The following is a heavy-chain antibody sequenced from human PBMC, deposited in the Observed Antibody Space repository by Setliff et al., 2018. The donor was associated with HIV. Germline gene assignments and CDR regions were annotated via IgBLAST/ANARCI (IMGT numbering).Heavy chain of an antibody. CDR2: INPNSGGT. CDR1: GYTSTGYY. CDR3: ARTGYSSGWYYYYGMDV. Sequence: GASVKVSCKASGYTSTGYYMHWVRQAPGQGLEWMGWINPNSGGTNYAQKFQGRVTMTRDTSISTAYMELSRLRSDDTAVYYCARTGYSSGWYYYYGMDVWGQGTTVTVSS. D-gene: IGHD6-19*01. V-gene: IGHV1-2*02. J-gene: IGHJ6*02.